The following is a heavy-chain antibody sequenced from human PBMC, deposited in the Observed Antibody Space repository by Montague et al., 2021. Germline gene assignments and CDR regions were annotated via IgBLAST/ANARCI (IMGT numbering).Heavy chain of an antibody. Sequence: SETLSLTCTVFGGSISSFYWGWIRQPPEKGLELIAYIYYSGSAGGTTNYDPSLKSRVTISVDSSKNQLSLQLTSVTTADTAVYYCARGRGNSYVSFDSWGQGTLISVSS. CDR2: IYYSGSAGGTT. D-gene: IGHD5-18*01. CDR3: ARGRGNSYVSFDS. J-gene: IGHJ4*02. V-gene: IGHV4-59*13. CDR1: GGSISSFY.